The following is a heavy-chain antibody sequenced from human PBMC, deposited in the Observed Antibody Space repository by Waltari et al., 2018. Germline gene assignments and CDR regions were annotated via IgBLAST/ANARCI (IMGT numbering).Heavy chain of an antibody. Sequence: QVQLQESGPGLVKPSETLSLTCTVSGGSISSYYWSWIRQPAGKGLEWIGRIYTSGSTNYNPSLKSRVTMSVDTSKNQISLKLSSVTAADTAVYYCARSLLGYCSGGSCDYFDYWGQGTLVTVSS. V-gene: IGHV4-4*07. CDR1: GGSISSYY. D-gene: IGHD2-15*01. J-gene: IGHJ4*02. CDR2: IYTSGST. CDR3: ARSLLGYCSGGSCDYFDY.